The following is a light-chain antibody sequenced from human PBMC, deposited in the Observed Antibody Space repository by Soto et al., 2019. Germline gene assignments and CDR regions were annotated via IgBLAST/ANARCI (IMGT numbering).Light chain of an antibody. V-gene: IGLV2-14*03. CDR2: DVS. CDR3: SSYTTDSTV. CDR1: NSDVGGYNS. J-gene: IGLJ3*02. Sequence: QSVLTQPASVSGSPGQSITISCTGTNSDVGGYNSVSWYQQHPGKAPKLILYDVSDRPSGVSNRFSGSKSGNTASLTISGLQAEDEADYYCSSYTTDSTVFGGGPSSPS.